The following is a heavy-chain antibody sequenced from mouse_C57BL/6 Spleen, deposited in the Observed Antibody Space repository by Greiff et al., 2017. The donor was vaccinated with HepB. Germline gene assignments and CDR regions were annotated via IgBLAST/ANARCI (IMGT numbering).Heavy chain of an antibody. CDR1: GYAFSSSW. J-gene: IGHJ2*01. Sequence: VQLQESGPELVKPGASVKISCKASGYAFSSSWMNWVKQRPGKGLEWIGRIYPGDGDTNYNGKFKGKATLTADKSSSTAYMQLSSLTSEDSAVYFCARGGTVVSPFDYWGQGTTLTVSS. CDR2: IYPGDGDT. D-gene: IGHD1-1*01. CDR3: ARGGTVVSPFDY. V-gene: IGHV1-82*01.